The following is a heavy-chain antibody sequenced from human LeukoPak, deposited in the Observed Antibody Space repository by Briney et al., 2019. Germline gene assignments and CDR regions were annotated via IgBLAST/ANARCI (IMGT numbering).Heavy chain of an antibody. CDR3: ARGADILTGYVTFDY. D-gene: IGHD3-9*01. J-gene: IGHJ4*02. CDR2: ISSSSSYI. Sequence: GGSLTLSCTTSGFTFSSFSMNWVRQAPGKGLEWVSSISSSSSYIYYADSVKGRFTISRDNAKNSLYLQMNSLGAEETAAYYCARGADILTGYVTFDYWGEGSLVTVSS. CDR1: GFTFSSFS. V-gene: IGHV3-21*01.